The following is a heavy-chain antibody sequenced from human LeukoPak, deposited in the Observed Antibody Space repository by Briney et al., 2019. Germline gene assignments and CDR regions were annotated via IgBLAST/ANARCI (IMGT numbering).Heavy chain of an antibody. CDR1: GFTFSSYS. Sequence: PGGSLRLSCAASGFTFSSYSMNWVRQAPGKGLEWVSYISSSSSTIYYADSVKGRFTISRDNAKNSLYLQMNSLRAEDTAGYYCARRLVAAAYYYYYYMDVWGKGTTVTVSS. J-gene: IGHJ6*03. CDR2: ISSSSSTI. V-gene: IGHV3-48*01. CDR3: ARRLVAAAYYYYYYMDV. D-gene: IGHD6-13*01.